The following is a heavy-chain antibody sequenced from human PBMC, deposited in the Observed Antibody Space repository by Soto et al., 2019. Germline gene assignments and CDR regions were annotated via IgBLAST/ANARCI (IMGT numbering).Heavy chain of an antibody. CDR2: ISSWSSYI. Sequence: PGGSLRCSCAASGFSFSNYSMNCVRQAPGKGLEWVSSISSWSSYIYYEDSVKGRFTISRDNAKNSLYLQMNSLRAEDTAVYYCARGKVYSSSALFDYWGQGTLVTVSS. CDR3: ARGKVYSSSALFDY. CDR1: GFSFSNYS. V-gene: IGHV3-21*01. D-gene: IGHD6-6*01. J-gene: IGHJ4*02.